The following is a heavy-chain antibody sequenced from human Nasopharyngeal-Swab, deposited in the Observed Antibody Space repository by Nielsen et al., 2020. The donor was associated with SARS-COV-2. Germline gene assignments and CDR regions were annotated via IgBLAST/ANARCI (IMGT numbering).Heavy chain of an antibody. Sequence: ASVKVSCKASGYTFTSYGISWVRQAPGQGLEWMGWISAYNGNTNYAQKLQGRVTMTTDTSTSTAYMELRSLRSDDTAVYYCARDMGSIFGVVILFDLWGQGTLVSVSS. D-gene: IGHD3-3*01. CDR2: ISAYNGNT. CDR1: GYTFTSYG. V-gene: IGHV1-18*01. J-gene: IGHJ4*02. CDR3: ARDMGSIFGVVILFDL.